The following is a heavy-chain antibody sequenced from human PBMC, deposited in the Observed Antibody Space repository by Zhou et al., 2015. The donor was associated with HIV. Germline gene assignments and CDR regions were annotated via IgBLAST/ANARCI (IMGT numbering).Heavy chain of an antibody. CDR1: GGTFNKHG. CDR3: ARATTPQPSLSSFLT. D-gene: IGHD1-1*01. J-gene: IGHJ1*01. CDR2: IVPLFPTP. V-gene: IGHV1-69*06. Sequence: QVQLVQSGAEVKKPGSSVKVSCKASGGTFNKHGISWVRQAPGQGLEWMGGIVPLFPTPNYAETFQDRLTITADRSSGTAYMELTRLTSDDTAVYYCARATTPQPSLSSFLTWGQGTLISVSS.